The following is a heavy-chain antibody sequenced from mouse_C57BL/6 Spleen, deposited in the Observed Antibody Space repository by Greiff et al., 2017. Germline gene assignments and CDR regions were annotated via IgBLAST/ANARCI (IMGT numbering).Heavy chain of an antibody. V-gene: IGHV5-2*01. CDR1: EYEFPSHD. J-gene: IGHJ1*03. D-gene: IGHD2-1*01. CDR3: ARQEGNYGYFDV. Sequence: EVKVVESGGGLVQPGESLKLSCESNEYEFPSHDMSWVRQTPEKRLELVAAINSDGGNTYYPDTMEGRFIISRDNTKKTLYLQMSSLRSEDTALYYCARQEGNYGYFDVWGTGTTVTVSS. CDR2: INSDGGNT.